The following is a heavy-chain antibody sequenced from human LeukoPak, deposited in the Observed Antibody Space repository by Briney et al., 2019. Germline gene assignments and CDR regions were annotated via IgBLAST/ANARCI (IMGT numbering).Heavy chain of an antibody. D-gene: IGHD6-13*01. V-gene: IGHV3-33*06. CDR3: AKDASRKPYSSSWYRGTYYFDY. Sequence: GGSLRLSCAASGFAFSSYGMHWVRQAPGKGLEGVAVIWYDGSNKYYADSVKGRFTISRDNSKNTLYLQMNSLRAEDTAVYYCAKDASRKPYSSSWYRGTYYFDYWGQGTLVTVSS. J-gene: IGHJ4*02. CDR1: GFAFSSYG. CDR2: IWYDGSNK.